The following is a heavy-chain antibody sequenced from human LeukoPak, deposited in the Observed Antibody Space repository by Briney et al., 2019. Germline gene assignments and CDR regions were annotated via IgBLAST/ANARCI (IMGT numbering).Heavy chain of an antibody. CDR1: GFTFSSYS. D-gene: IGHD1-26*01. V-gene: IGHV3-48*04. Sequence: GGSLRLSCAASGFTFSSYSMNWVRQAPGKGREWVSYIISSISTIYYADSLKGRFTISRDNAKNSLYPQMNSVRAEDTAVYYCARGPHWSGSYYDAFDIWGQGTMVTVSS. CDR2: IISSISTI. J-gene: IGHJ3*02. CDR3: ARGPHWSGSYYDAFDI.